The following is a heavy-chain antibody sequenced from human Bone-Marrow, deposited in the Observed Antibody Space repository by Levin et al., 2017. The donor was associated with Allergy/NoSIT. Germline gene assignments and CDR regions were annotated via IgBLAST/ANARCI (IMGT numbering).Heavy chain of an antibody. D-gene: IGHD6-19*01. CDR1: GFTFDDFA. CDR2: ISWNSGAI. CDR3: VKDNSSGWLGNFQH. Sequence: SLKISCTASGFTFDDFAMHWVRQAPGKGLEWVAGISWNSGAIGYVDSVKGRFTISRDNAKNFLYLQMKSLRAEDTAFYYCVKDNSSGWLGNFQHWGQGTLVTVSS. J-gene: IGHJ1*01. V-gene: IGHV3-9*01.